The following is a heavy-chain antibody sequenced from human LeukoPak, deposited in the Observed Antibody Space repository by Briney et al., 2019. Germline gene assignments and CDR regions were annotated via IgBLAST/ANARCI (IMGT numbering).Heavy chain of an antibody. V-gene: IGHV3-23*01. CDR2: ISGSGGST. Sequence: GGSLRLSCAASGFTFSSYAMSWGRQAPGKGLEWVSAISGSGGSTYYAHSLKRRFTISRDNSTNTRYLQKNILRAGWTAPTYFAKVISVTAFDYWGQGTLVTVSS. J-gene: IGHJ4*02. CDR3: AKVISVTAFDY. D-gene: IGHD2-21*02. CDR1: GFTFSSYA.